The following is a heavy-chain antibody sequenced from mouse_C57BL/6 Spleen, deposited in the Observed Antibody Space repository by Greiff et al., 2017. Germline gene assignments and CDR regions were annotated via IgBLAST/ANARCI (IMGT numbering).Heavy chain of an antibody. CDR2: INPSSGYT. J-gene: IGHJ2*01. V-gene: IGHV1-7*01. D-gene: IGHD2-5*01. CDR3: APYSNYYYFDY. CDR1: GYTFTSYW. Sequence: QVQLQQSGAELAKPGASVKLSCKASGYTFTSYWMHWVKQRPGQGLEWIGYINPSSGYTKYNQKFKDKATLTASKSSSTAYMQLSSLTNEDSAVYYCAPYSNYYYFDYWGQGTTLTVSS.